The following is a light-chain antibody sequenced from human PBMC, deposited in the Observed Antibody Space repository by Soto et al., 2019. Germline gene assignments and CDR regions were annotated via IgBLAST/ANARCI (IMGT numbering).Light chain of an antibody. CDR3: QQSYRLPLT. V-gene: IGKV1-39*01. J-gene: IGKJ4*01. Sequence: DIQMTQSPSSVSAFVGESVTITCHASQRISAFLNWYHQKPGKAPKLLIYSASYLQSGVPSNFSGSGSRTDFTLSIVTLQPEDSGTYFCQQSYRLPLTFGGGTKVAI. CDR1: QRISAF. CDR2: SAS.